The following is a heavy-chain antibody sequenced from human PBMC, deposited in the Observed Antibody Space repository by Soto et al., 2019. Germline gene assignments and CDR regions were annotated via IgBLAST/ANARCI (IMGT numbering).Heavy chain of an antibody. CDR1: GFTVSSNY. CDR2: IYSGGST. V-gene: IGHV3-53*01. J-gene: IGHJ3*02. CDR3: ARGCKWDSSGYSLLAFDI. Sequence: PGGSLRLSCAASGFTVSSNYMSWVRQAPGKGLEWVSVIYSGGSTYYADSVKGRFTISRDNSKNTLYLQMNSLRAEDTAVYYCARGCKWDSSGYSLLAFDIWGQGTMVTVSS. D-gene: IGHD3-22*01.